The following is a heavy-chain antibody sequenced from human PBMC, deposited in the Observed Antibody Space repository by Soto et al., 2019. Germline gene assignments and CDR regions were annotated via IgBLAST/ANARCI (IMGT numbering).Heavy chain of an antibody. V-gene: IGHV4-61*08. CDR2: IYYSGST. CDR3: ARNSGSYYRWFDP. J-gene: IGHJ5*02. CDR1: GGSISSGGYS. D-gene: IGHD1-26*01. Sequence: PSETLSLTCAVSGGSISSGGYSWSWIRQPPGKGLEWIGYIYYSGSTNYNPSLKSRVTISVDTSKNQFSLKLNSVTAADTAVYYCARNSGSYYRWFDPWGQGTLVTVSS.